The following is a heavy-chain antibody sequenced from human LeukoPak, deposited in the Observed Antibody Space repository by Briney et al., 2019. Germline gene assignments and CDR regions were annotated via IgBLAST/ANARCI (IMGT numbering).Heavy chain of an antibody. CDR2: IYTSGST. V-gene: IGHV4-4*07. CDR3: ARETPSKGDYTSNDY. J-gene: IGHJ4*02. Sequence: SETLSLTCTVSGGSISSYYWSWIRQPAGNGLEWIGRIYTSGSTNYNPSLKSRVTMSVDTSKNQFSLKLSPVTAADTAVYYCARETPSKGDYTSNDYWGQGTLVTVSS. D-gene: IGHD4-17*01. CDR1: GGSISSYY.